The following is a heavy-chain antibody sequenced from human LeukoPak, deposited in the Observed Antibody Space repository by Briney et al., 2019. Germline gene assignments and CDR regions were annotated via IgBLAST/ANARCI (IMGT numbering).Heavy chain of an antibody. J-gene: IGHJ4*02. Sequence: SETLSLTCTVSGGSINSYYWSWVRQPAGKGLEWIGRIYSSGSTNYNPSLKSRVSMSVDTSKNQFSLKLTSVTAADTAVYYCARGGKATVVTMWGQGILVTVSS. V-gene: IGHV4-4*07. D-gene: IGHD4-23*01. CDR3: ARGGKATVVTM. CDR1: GGSINSYY. CDR2: IYSSGST.